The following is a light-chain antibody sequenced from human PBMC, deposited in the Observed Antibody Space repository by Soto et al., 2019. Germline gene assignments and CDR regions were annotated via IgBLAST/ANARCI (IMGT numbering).Light chain of an antibody. Sequence: QSVLTQPPSVSGAPGQRVTISCTGSSSNIGAGYDVHWYQQLPGTAPKLLIYGNSNRPSGVPDRFSGSKSGTSASLAITGLQAEDEADDYCQAYDSSLIGYVVFGGVTKLTVL. V-gene: IGLV1-40*01. CDR1: SSNIGAGYD. CDR3: QAYDSSLIGYVV. J-gene: IGLJ2*01. CDR2: GNS.